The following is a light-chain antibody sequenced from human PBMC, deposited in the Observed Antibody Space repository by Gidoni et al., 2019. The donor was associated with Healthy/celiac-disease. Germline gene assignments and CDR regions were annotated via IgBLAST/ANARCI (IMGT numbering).Light chain of an antibody. CDR1: ISDVGGYNY. CDR2: EVS. CDR3: SSYAGSNNVV. Sequence: QSALTQPPSESGSPGQSVTISCTGTISDVGGYNYVSWYQQHPGKAPKLMIYEVSKRPSGVPDRFSGSKSGNTASLTVSGLQAEDEADYYCSSYAGSNNVVFGGGTKLTVL. V-gene: IGLV2-8*01. J-gene: IGLJ2*01.